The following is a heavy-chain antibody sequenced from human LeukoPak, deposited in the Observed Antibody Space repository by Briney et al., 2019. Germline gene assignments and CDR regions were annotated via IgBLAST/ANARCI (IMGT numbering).Heavy chain of an antibody. CDR3: ARDRLGPSFSVSHFDL. CDR1: GFTFVDYG. V-gene: IGHV3-20*04. D-gene: IGHD3-3*02. J-gene: IGHJ4*02. Sequence: GGSLRLSCAPSGFTFVDYGLSWVRRAPGKGLEWLCAINYNGAITDYADSVKGRFTISRDNAKNSLYLRMDSLRAEDTALYYCARDRLGPSFSVSHFDLWGQGTLVTVSA. CDR2: INYNGAIT.